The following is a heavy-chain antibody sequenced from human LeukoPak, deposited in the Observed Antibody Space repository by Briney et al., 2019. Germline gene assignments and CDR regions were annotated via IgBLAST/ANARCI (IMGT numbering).Heavy chain of an antibody. V-gene: IGHV1-8*01. CDR1: GYTFTSND. J-gene: IGHJ4*02. CDR3: ARHLLTTFDY. CDR2: VNPNSGNT. D-gene: IGHD1-1*01. Sequence: ASVKVSCKASGYTFTSNDINWVRQAPGQGPEWMGWVNPNSGNTGYAQKFQGRVTITRDTSISTVYLELSSLRSEDTAVYYCARHLLTTFDYWGQGSLVTVSS.